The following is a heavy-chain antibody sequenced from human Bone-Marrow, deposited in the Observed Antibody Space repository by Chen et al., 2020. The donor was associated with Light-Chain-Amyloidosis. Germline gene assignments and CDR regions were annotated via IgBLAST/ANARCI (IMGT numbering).Heavy chain of an antibody. CDR3: ARGRGGGWGSYYD. CDR1: GGSFSGYY. Sequence: QVQLQQWGAGLLKPSETLSITCAVYGGSFSGYYWSWIRQPPGKGLEWIGEINHSGSTNYNPSLKSRLTISVDTSKKQLSLKLSSVTAADTAVYYCARGRGGGWGSYYDWGQGTLVTVSS. J-gene: IGHJ4*02. D-gene: IGHD1-26*01. CDR2: INHSGST. V-gene: IGHV4-34*01.